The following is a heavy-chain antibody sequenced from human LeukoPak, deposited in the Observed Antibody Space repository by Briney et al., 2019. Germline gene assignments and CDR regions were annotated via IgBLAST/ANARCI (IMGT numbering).Heavy chain of an antibody. CDR1: GFTVSSNY. J-gene: IGHJ3*02. CDR2: IYSGGST. CDR3: AREPQGDSSGYDAFDI. Sequence: GGSLRLSCAASGFTVSSNYMTWVRQAPGKGLEWVSVIYSGGSTYYADSVKGRFTLSRDNSKNTLFLQMNSLRAEDTAVYYCAREPQGDSSGYDAFDIWGKGTMVTVSS. V-gene: IGHV3-66*01. D-gene: IGHD3-22*01.